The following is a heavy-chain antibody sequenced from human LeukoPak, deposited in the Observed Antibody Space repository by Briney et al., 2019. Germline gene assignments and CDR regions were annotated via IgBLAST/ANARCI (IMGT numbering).Heavy chain of an antibody. Sequence: SVKVSCKASGGTFSSYAISWVRQAPGQGLEWMGGIIPIFGTANYAQKFQGRVTITADESTSTAYLELSSLRSEDTAVYYCARLRGTGTTYYYFDYWGQGTLVTVSS. D-gene: IGHD1-7*01. CDR1: GGTFSSYA. CDR3: ARLRGTGTTYYYFDY. CDR2: IIPIFGTA. V-gene: IGHV1-69*13. J-gene: IGHJ4*02.